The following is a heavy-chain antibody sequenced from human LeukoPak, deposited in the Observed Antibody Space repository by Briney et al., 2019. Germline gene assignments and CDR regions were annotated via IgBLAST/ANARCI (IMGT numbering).Heavy chain of an antibody. CDR3: AKDHTRSGNYDY. CDR1: GFTFSSYA. J-gene: IGHJ4*02. V-gene: IGHV3-23*01. CDR2: ISGIGAST. D-gene: IGHD1-26*01. Sequence: PGGSLRLSCAASGFTFSSYAMSWVRQAPGKGLEWVSAISGIGASTYSAPSVKARFTISRHNSNNTLYLQINSLRAEDTAVYYCAKDHTRSGNYDYWGQGTLVTVSS.